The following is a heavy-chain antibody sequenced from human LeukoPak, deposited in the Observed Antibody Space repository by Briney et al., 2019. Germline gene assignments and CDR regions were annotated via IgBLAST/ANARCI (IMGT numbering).Heavy chain of an antibody. J-gene: IGHJ4*02. CDR2: INHSGST. V-gene: IGHV4-34*01. Sequence: SETLSLTCAVYGGSFSGYYWSWIRQPPGKGLEWIGEINHSGSTNYNPSLKSRGTISVDTSKNQFSLKLSSVTAADTAVYYCARRSSGWFDYWGQGTLVTVSS. D-gene: IGHD6-19*01. CDR3: ARRSSGWFDY. CDR1: GGSFSGYY.